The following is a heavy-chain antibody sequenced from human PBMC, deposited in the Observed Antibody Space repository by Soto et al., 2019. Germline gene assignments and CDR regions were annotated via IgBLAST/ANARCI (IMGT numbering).Heavy chain of an antibody. CDR2: IKEDGSEK. D-gene: IGHD5-12*01. CDR3: ARDSGNDHYYGMDV. J-gene: IGHJ6*02. Sequence: EVQLVESGGGLVQPGGSLRLSCARSGFIFNSYWMTWVRQAPGKGLEWVASIKEDGSEKNYVDSVKGRFTISRDNAKNSLYLQMNSLRAEDTAVYYCARDSGNDHYYGMDVWGQGTTVTVSS. CDR1: GFIFNSYW. V-gene: IGHV3-7*03.